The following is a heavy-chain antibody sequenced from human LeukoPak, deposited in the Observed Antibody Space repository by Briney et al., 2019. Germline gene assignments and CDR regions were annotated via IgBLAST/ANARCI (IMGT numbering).Heavy chain of an antibody. V-gene: IGHV4-59*08. CDR3: ARNRRYYDFWSGYPADAFDI. J-gene: IGHJ3*02. CDR2: IYYSGST. CDR1: GGSISSYY. D-gene: IGHD3-3*01. Sequence: SETLSLTCTVSGGSISSYYWSWIRQPPGKGLEWIGYIYYSGSTNYNPSLKSRVTISVDTSKNQFSLKLSSVTAADTAVYYCARNRRYYDFWSGYPADAFDIWGQGTMVTVSS.